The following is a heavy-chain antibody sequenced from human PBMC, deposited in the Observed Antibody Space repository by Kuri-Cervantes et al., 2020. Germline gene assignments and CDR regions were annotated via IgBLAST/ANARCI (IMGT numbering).Heavy chain of an antibody. J-gene: IGHJ4*02. V-gene: IGHV3-7*03. D-gene: IGHD3-22*01. Sequence: GESLKISCAASGFTFSSYWMSWVRQAPGKGLEWVANIKQDGSEKYYVDSVKGRFTISRHNSKNTLYLQMNSLRAEDTAVYYCTRLDSSGYYFDYWDQGTRVTVSS. CDR1: GFTFSSYW. CDR3: TRLDSSGYYFDY. CDR2: IKQDGSEK.